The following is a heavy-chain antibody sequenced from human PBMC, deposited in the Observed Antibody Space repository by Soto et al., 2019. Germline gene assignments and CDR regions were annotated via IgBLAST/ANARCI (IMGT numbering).Heavy chain of an antibody. CDR1: GFTFSIYA. CDR3: VKGEYYYDSSGYYPFDY. J-gene: IGHJ4*02. CDR2: ISTNGGST. V-gene: IGHV3-64D*06. D-gene: IGHD3-22*01. Sequence: GGSLRLSCSASGFTFSIYAMHWVRQAPGKGLEYVSSISTNGGSTDYADSVKCRFTISRDNSKNTVYLQMSSLRVEDTAVYYCVKGEYYYDSSGYYPFDYWGQGTLVTVSS.